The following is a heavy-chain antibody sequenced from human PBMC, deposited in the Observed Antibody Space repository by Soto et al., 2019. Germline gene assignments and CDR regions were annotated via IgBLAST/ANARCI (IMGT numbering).Heavy chain of an antibody. CDR2: IYYSGST. J-gene: IGHJ5*02. Sequence: PSETLSLTCTASGGSISSSSYYWGWIRQPPGKGLEWIGNIYYSGSTYYNPSLKSRVTISVDTSKNQFSLKLSAVTAADTAVYYCARSVFPWGQGTLVTV. CDR1: GGSISSSSYY. CDR3: ARSVFP. V-gene: IGHV4-39*07.